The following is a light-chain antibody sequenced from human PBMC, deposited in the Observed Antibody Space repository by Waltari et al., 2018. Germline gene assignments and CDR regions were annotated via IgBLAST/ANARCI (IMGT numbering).Light chain of an antibody. V-gene: IGLV2-14*01. J-gene: IGLJ2*01. CDR1: NSDVGDYNY. CDR2: EVR. CDR3: SSYTSSSDLVV. Sequence: QSALTQPASVSGSPGQSITISCTGTNSDVGDYNYVSWYQQRPGKAPKLMIYEVRNRPSGVSKRFSGSKSGNTASLTISGLQAEDEADYYCSSYTSSSDLVVFGGGTKVTVL.